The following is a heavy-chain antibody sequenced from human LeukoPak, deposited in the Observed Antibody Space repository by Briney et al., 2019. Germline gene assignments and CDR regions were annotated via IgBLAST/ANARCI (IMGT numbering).Heavy chain of an antibody. V-gene: IGHV3-23*01. J-gene: IGHJ4*02. CDR3: ARGSSGPDY. CDR1: GFTFSSYA. Sequence: GGSLRLSCAASGFTFSSYAMSWVRQAPGKGLEWVSAISGSGGSTYYADSVRGRFTLSRDNSKNTLDLQMNSLRAEDTAVYYCARGSSGPDYWGQGTLVTVSS. D-gene: IGHD6-19*01. CDR2: ISGSGGST.